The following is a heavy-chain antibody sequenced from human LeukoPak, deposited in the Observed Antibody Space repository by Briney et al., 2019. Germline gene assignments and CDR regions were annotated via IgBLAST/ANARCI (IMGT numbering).Heavy chain of an antibody. V-gene: IGHV4-38-2*02. J-gene: IGHJ3*02. Sequence: PSETLSLTCTVSGYSLSSGYYWGWIRPPPGKGLEWIGLIYTSGSTNYNPSLKSRVTISVDTSKNQFSLKLSSVTAADTAVYYCATTPQRGYSYGWGTDAFDIWGQGTMVTVSS. D-gene: IGHD5-18*01. CDR3: ATTPQRGYSYGWGTDAFDI. CDR2: IYTSGST. CDR1: GYSLSSGYY.